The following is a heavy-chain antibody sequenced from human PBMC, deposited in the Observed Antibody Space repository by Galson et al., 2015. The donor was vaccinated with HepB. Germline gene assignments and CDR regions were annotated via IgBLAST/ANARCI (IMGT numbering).Heavy chain of an antibody. V-gene: IGHV3-30*04. Sequence: SLRLSCAASGFTFSSYAMHWVRQAPGKGLEWVAVISYDGSNKYYADSVKGRFTISRDNSKNTLYLQMNSLRAEDTAVYYCAREEKIAVADEALDYWGQGTLVTVSS. D-gene: IGHD6-19*01. CDR1: GFTFSSYA. J-gene: IGHJ4*02. CDR2: ISYDGSNK. CDR3: AREEKIAVADEALDY.